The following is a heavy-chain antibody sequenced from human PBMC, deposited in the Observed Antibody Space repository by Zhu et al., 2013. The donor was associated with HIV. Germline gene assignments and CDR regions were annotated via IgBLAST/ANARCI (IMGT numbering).Heavy chain of an antibody. V-gene: IGHV1-2*02. CDR3: AREGSYYDYVWGXILSRWFDP. J-gene: IGHJ5*02. Sequence: QVQLVQSGAEVKKPGASVKVSCKASGYTFTGYYMHWVRQAPGQGLEWMGWINPNSGGTNYAQKFQGRVTMTRDTSISTAYMELSRLRSDDTAVYYCAREGSYYDYVWGXILSRWFDPWGQEPWS. CDR1: GYTFTGYY. CDR2: INPNSGGT. D-gene: IGHD3-16*01.